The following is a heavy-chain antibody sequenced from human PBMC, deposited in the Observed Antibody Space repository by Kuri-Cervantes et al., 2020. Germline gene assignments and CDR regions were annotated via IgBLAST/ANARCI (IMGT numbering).Heavy chain of an antibody. Sequence: GGSLRLSCAASGFTFDDYGMSWIRQAPGKGLEWVSYISSSGSTIYYADSVKGRFTISRDNAKNSLYLQMNSLRAEDTAVYYCARRLLWFGDGYYFDYWGQGTLVTVSS. V-gene: IGHV3-11*01. J-gene: IGHJ4*02. D-gene: IGHD3-10*01. CDR3: ARRLLWFGDGYYFDY. CDR2: ISSSGSTI. CDR1: GFTFDDYG.